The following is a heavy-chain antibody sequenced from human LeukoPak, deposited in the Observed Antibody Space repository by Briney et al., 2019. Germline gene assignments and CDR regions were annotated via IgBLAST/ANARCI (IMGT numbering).Heavy chain of an antibody. D-gene: IGHD4-17*01. CDR2: IYQSGTT. Sequence: SETLSLTCTVYGGFITSGIHWWSWARQTPGKGLEWIGEIYQSGTTNYKPSLKSRVTMSLDKSRNLFSLQLSSVTAADTAVYYCATYFYGDYALHYFDYWGQGALVTVSS. CDR1: GGFITSGIHW. CDR3: ATYFYGDYALHYFDY. J-gene: IGHJ4*02. V-gene: IGHV4-4*02.